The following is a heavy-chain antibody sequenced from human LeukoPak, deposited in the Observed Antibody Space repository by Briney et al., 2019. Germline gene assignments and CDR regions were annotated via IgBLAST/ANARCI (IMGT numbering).Heavy chain of an antibody. CDR2: IIPIFGTA. D-gene: IGHD3-10*01. V-gene: IGHV1-69*06. CDR1: GVTFSSYP. CDR3: ARKKDGGDAFDI. J-gene: IGHJ3*02. Sequence: SVKVSCKASGVTFSSYPISWVRQAPGQGLEWMGGIIPIFGTASYTQKFQGRVTITADKSTSTAYMELSGLRSEDTAVYYCARKKDGGDAFDIWGQGTMVTVSS.